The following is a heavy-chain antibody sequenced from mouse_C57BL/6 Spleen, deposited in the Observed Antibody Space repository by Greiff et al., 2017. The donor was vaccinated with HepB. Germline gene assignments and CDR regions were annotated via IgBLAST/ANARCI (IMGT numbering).Heavy chain of an antibody. CDR3: ARDGYYLDY. J-gene: IGHJ2*01. D-gene: IGHD2-2*01. Sequence: EVQLVESGPGLVKPSQSLSLTCSVTGYSSTSGYYWNWIRQFPGNKLEWMGYISYDGSNNYNPSLKNRISITRDTSKNQFFLKLNSVTTEDTATYYCARDGYYLDYWGQGTTLTVSS. CDR1: GYSSTSGYY. CDR2: ISYDGSN. V-gene: IGHV3-6*01.